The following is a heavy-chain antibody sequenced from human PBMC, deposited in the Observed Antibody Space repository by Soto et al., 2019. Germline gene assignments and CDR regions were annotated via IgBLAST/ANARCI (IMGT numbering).Heavy chain of an antibody. CDR3: AREVHVYYYGSGKNWFYP. D-gene: IGHD3-10*01. J-gene: IGHJ5*02. CDR2: INLAGGST. V-gene: IGHV1-46*01. Sequence: QVQLVHSGAEMKKPGASVNVSCQASGNTFTTYSIHLVRQAPGQGLEWMGTINLAGGSTRYKQKFQGRGTMTGAKSTRTVSMELSSLRSEATAVYYCAREVHVYYYGSGKNWFYPWGQGTLVTVSS. CDR1: GNTFTTYS.